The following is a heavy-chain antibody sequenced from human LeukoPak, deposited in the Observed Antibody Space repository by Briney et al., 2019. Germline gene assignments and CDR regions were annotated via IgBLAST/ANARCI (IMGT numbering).Heavy chain of an antibody. V-gene: IGHV1-69*13. CDR1: GGTFSSYA. CDR2: IIPIFGTA. Sequence: SVKVSCKASGGTFSSYAISWVRQAPGQGLEWMGGIIPIFGTANYAQKFQGRVTITADESTSTAYMELSSLRSDDTAVYHCARGFDWLEYYFDYWGQGTLVTVSS. D-gene: IGHD3-9*01. CDR3: ARGFDWLEYYFDY. J-gene: IGHJ4*02.